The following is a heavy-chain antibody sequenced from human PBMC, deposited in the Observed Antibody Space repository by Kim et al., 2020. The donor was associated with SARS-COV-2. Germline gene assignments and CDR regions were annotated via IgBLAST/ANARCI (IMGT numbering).Heavy chain of an antibody. D-gene: IGHD2-21*02. CDR3: ARGARVTSVSSPYYFDY. J-gene: IGHJ4*02. CDR2: INPNSGGT. V-gene: IGHV1-2*06. CDR1: GYTFTGYY. Sequence: ASVKVSCKASGYTFTGYYMHWVRQAPGQGLEWMGRINPNSGGTNYAQKFQGRVTMTRDTSISTAYVELSRLRSDDTAVYYCARGARVTSVSSPYYFDYWGQGTLVTVSS.